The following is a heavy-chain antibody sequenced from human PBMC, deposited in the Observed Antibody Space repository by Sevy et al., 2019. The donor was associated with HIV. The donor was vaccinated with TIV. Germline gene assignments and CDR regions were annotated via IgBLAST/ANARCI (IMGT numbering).Heavy chain of an antibody. CDR2: ISYEGTEN. CDR1: GFAFSSHA. D-gene: IGHD6-13*01. J-gene: IGHJ4*01. Sequence: GGSLRLSCAASGFAFSSHAMHWVRQAPGKGLEWVAVISYEGTENFYAASVEGRFTISRDNSKNMLSLQINSLRPEDTAVYFCARDGGYSIKWYPLYWGHGTLVTVSS. CDR3: ARDGGYSIKWYPLY. V-gene: IGHV3-30-3*01.